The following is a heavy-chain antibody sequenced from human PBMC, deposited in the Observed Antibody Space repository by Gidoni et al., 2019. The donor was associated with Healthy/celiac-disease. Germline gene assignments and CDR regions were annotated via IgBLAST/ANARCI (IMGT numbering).Heavy chain of an antibody. CDR2: INHSGST. CDR1: RGSFSGSS. CDR3: ARGGIVGATGDYYYGMDV. J-gene: IGHJ6*02. V-gene: IGHV4-34*01. D-gene: IGHD1-26*01. Sequence: QVQLQQWGAGLLKPSATLSLTCPSSRGSFSGSSWSWLRQPPGKGLEWIGEINHSGSTNYNPSLKSRVTISVDTSKNQFSLKLSSVTAADTAVYYCARGGIVGATGDYYYGMDVWGQGTTVTVSS.